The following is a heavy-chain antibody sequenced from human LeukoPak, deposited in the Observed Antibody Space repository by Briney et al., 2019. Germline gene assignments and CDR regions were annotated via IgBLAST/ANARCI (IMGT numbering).Heavy chain of an antibody. CDR1: GFTFSTYS. J-gene: IGHJ6*02. D-gene: IGHD2-21*02. CDR2: ISDRGDYI. Sequence: GGSLRLSCHPSGFTFSTYSMNWVRQAPGKGPEWVSSISDRGDYIHYADSVKGRFTISRDNAKNSLFLQMNSLRAEDTAVYYCVRAKGMVTAMGCAFYYAMEVWGQGTTVTVSS. V-gene: IGHV3-21*04. CDR3: VRAKGMVTAMGCAFYYAMEV.